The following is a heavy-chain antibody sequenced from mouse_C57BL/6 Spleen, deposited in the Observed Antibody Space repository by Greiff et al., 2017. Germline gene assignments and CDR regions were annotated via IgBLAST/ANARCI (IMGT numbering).Heavy chain of an antibody. CDR2: INPYNGGT. CDR3: RIYDGYFPTY. Sequence: VHVKQSGPVLVKPGASVKMSCKASGYTFTDYYMNWVKQSHGKSLEWIGVINPYNGGTSYNQKFKGKATLTVDKSSSTAYMELNSLTSEDSAVYYSRIYDGYFPTYWGQGTLVTVSA. J-gene: IGHJ3*01. D-gene: IGHD2-3*01. CDR1: GYTFTDYY. V-gene: IGHV1-19*01.